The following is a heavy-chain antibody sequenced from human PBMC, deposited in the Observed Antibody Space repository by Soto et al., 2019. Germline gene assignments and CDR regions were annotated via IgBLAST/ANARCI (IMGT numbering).Heavy chain of an antibody. CDR1: GGSINSSSYY. D-gene: IGHD3-10*01. CDR3: ARQDFYYNSSSYSTFAS. Sequence: SETLSLTCTVPGGSINSSSYYWSWVRQPPGKGLEWIANIYYSGSTYNNPSLKSRVTVSVDTSKNQCSLKLSSVTAADTAVYYCARQDFYYNSSSYSTFASWGQGTLVTVSS. V-gene: IGHV4-39*01. CDR2: IYYSGST. J-gene: IGHJ4*02.